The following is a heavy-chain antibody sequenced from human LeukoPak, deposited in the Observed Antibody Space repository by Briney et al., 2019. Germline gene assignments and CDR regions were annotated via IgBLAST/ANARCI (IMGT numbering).Heavy chain of an antibody. D-gene: IGHD3-10*01. V-gene: IGHV3-74*01. CDR1: GLSFSSYW. Sequence: PGGSLRLSCAASGLSFSSYWMHWVRQAPGKGLVWVSRINSDGSGTYYADSVKGRFTISRDNAKNTLYLQMNSLRAEDTAMYYCTVNTGSGTYGNFQYWGQGTLVTVPS. CDR3: TVNTGSGTYGNFQY. CDR2: INSDGSGT. J-gene: IGHJ1*01.